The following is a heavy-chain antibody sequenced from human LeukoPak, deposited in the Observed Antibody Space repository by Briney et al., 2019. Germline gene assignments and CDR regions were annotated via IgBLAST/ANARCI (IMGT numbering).Heavy chain of an antibody. V-gene: IGHV1-18*01. J-gene: IGHJ4*02. D-gene: IGHD2-15*01. CDR1: GYTFTNYG. CDR3: ARDGYCSGGSCYSDY. Sequence: ASVKVSCKASGYTFTNYGFSWVRQAPGQGLEWMGWISAYNGNTNYAQKLQGKVTMTTDTSTSTAYMELSSLRSEDTAVYYCARDGYCSGGSCYSDYWGQGTLVTVSS. CDR2: ISAYNGNT.